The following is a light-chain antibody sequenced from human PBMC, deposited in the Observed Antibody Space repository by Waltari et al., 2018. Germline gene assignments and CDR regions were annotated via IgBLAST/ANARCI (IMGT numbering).Light chain of an antibody. Sequence: QSVLTQPPSVSAAPGQKVSISCSGSTSNIGNNYVAWYQQFPGEAPKVLINGNDKRTPGIPDRFSGSKSGTSATLDITGLQTGDEAVYYCGTWDNTLSAVFGGGTKVTVL. CDR2: GND. CDR1: TSNIGNNY. J-gene: IGLJ2*01. CDR3: GTWDNTLSAV. V-gene: IGLV1-51*02.